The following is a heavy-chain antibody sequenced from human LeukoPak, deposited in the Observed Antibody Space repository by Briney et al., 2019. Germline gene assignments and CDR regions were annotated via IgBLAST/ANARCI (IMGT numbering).Heavy chain of an antibody. CDR3: ARVVYLGSGEPFDY. CDR2: INHSGST. J-gene: IGHJ4*02. D-gene: IGHD6-19*01. Sequence: SETLSLTCAVYGGSFSGYYWSWIRQPPGKGLEWIGEINHSGSTNYNPSLKSRVTISVDTSKNQFSLKLSSVTAADTAVYYCARVVYLGSGEPFDYWGQGTLVTVSS. V-gene: IGHV4-34*01. CDR1: GGSFSGYY.